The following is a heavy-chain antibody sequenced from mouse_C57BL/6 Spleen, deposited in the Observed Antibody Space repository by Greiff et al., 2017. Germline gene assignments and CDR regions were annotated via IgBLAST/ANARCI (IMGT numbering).Heavy chain of an antibody. Sequence: QVQLQQPGAELVKPGASVKLSCKASGYTFTSYWMQWVKQRPGQGLEWIGEIDPSDSYTNYNQKFKGKATLTVDTSSSTAYMQLSSLTSEDSAVYYCARFRRNDDPPFAYWGQGTLVTVSA. CDR3: ARFRRNDDPPFAY. J-gene: IGHJ3*01. CDR2: IDPSDSYT. CDR1: GYTFTSYW. D-gene: IGHD2-14*01. V-gene: IGHV1-50*01.